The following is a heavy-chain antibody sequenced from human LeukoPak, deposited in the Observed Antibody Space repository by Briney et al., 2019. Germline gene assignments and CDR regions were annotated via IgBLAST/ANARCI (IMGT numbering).Heavy chain of an antibody. CDR2: INWNGGST. Sequence: GGSLRLSCAASGFTFDDYGMSWVRQAPGKGLEWVSGINWNGGSTGYADSVKDRFTISRDNAKNSLYLQMNSLRVEDTAVYYCAREGNTYGSNWFDPWGQGTLVTVSS. V-gene: IGHV3-20*04. CDR1: GFTFDDYG. CDR3: AREGNTYGSNWFDP. J-gene: IGHJ5*02. D-gene: IGHD5-18*01.